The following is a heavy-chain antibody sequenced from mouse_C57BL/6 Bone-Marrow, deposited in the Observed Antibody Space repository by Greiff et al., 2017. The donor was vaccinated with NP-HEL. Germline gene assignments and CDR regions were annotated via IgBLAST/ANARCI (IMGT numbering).Heavy chain of an antibody. CDR1: GYTFTSYW. V-gene: IGHV1-64*01. CDR2: IHPNSGST. Sequence: QVQLQQPGTELVKPGASVKLSCKASGYTFTSYWMHWVKQRPGQGLEWIGMIHPNSGSTNYNEKFKSKATLTVDKSSSTAYMQLSSLTSEDSAVYDCDRSEAYSNRGFDYWGQGTTLTVSS. J-gene: IGHJ2*01. CDR3: DRSEAYSNRGFDY. D-gene: IGHD2-5*01.